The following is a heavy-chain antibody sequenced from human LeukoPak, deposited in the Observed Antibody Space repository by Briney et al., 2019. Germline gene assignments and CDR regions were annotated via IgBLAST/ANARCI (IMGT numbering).Heavy chain of an antibody. CDR3: ARIVRGDTAMVAYFDY. Sequence: GASVKVSCQASGYTLTGYYIHWVRQAPGQGLEWMGRINPNSGGTNYAQKFQGRVTMTRDTSISTAYMELSRLRSDDTAVYYCARIVRGDTAMVAYFDYWGQGTLVTVSS. J-gene: IGHJ4*02. V-gene: IGHV1-2*06. CDR1: GYTLTGYY. CDR2: INPNSGGT. D-gene: IGHD5-18*01.